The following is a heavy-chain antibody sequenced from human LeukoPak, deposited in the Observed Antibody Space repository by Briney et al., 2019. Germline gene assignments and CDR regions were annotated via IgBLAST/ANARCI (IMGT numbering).Heavy chain of an antibody. J-gene: IGHJ6*02. V-gene: IGHV3-53*01. CDR3: ARDLGSGWYPYYYYGMDV. CDR2: IYSGGST. Sequence: PGGSLRLSCAASGFTVSSNYMSWVRQAPGKGLEWVSVIYSGGSTYYADSVKGRFTISRDNSKNTLYLQMNSLRAEDTAVYYCARDLGSGWYPYYYYGMDVWGQGTTVTVSS. D-gene: IGHD6-19*01. CDR1: GFTVSSNY.